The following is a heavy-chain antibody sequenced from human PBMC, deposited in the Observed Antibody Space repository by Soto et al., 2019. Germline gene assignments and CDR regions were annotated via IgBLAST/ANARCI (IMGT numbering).Heavy chain of an antibody. J-gene: IGHJ4*01. CDR1: GYTFTSSA. Sequence: SVKLSCKASGYTFTSSAMHWVRHAPGQRIDRMGWINAGNGNTKSSQRFQGRVTITRDTAASTAYMELSSVRSEDTAVYCCARASGYYFYDGWGRGTLVTVSS. V-gene: IGHV1-3*01. CDR2: INAGNGNT. D-gene: IGHD3-3*01. CDR3: ARASGYYFYDG.